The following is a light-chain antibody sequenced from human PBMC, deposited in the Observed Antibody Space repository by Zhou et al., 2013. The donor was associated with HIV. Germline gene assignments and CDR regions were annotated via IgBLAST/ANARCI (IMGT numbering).Light chain of an antibody. CDR2: DAS. J-gene: IGKJ4*01. Sequence: EIVLTQSPGTLSLSPGDRATLSCRASQSVSNNFLAWYQQRPGQAPRLLMYDASTRATGIPDRFSGSGSGTDFTLTISSLEPEDFAVYYCQQYNRWPPLTFGGGTQVEIK. CDR3: QQYNRWPPLT. CDR1: QSVSNNF. V-gene: IGKV3-20*01.